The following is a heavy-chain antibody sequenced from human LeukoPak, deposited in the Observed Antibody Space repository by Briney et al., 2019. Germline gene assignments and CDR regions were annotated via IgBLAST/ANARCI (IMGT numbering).Heavy chain of an antibody. V-gene: IGHV1-46*01. CDR2: INPSGGST. CDR3: ADGGGSGGSCLLR. D-gene: IGHD2-15*01. CDR1: GYGFTSYY. Sequence: GASVKVSCKAFGYGFTSYYIHWVRQAPGQGLEWMGIINPSGGSTSYAQKFQGRVTMTRDTSTSTVYMELSSLRSEDTAVYYCADGGGSGGSCLLRWGQGTLVTVSS. J-gene: IGHJ4*02.